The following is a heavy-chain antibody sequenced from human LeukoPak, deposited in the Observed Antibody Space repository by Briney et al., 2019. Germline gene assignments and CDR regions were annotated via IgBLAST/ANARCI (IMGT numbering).Heavy chain of an antibody. V-gene: IGHV1-18*01. D-gene: IGHD6-13*01. CDR1: GYTFTDHG. Sequence: ASVKVSCKASGYTFTDHGISWVRQAPGQGLEWMGWISAYNGNTNYAQKLQGRVTMTTGTSTSTAYVELRSLRSDDTAVYYCARLDSSSWYRDYYYYYMDVWGKGTTVTVSS. CDR3: ARLDSSSWYRDYYYYYMDV. J-gene: IGHJ6*03. CDR2: ISAYNGNT.